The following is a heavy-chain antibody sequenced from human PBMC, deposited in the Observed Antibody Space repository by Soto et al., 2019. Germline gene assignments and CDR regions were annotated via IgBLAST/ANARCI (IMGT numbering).Heavy chain of an antibody. D-gene: IGHD5-12*01. CDR3: AKDPEGYSGYDFLDY. J-gene: IGHJ4*02. V-gene: IGHV3-23*01. Sequence: GGSLRLSCAASGFTFSSYAMSWVRQAPGKGLEWVSAISGSGGSTYYADSVKGRFTTSRDNSKNTLYLQMNSLRAEDTAVYYCAKDPEGYSGYDFLDYWGQGTLVTVSS. CDR2: ISGSGGST. CDR1: GFTFSSYA.